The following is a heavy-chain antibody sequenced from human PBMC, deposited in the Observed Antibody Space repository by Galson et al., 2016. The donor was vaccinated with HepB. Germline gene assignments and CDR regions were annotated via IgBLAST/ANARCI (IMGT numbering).Heavy chain of an antibody. CDR2: ISSSSSYI. CDR1: TFSSYS. CDR3: ARGDIVGAIFDY. V-gene: IGHV3-21*01. Sequence: TFSSYSMNWVRQAPGKGLEWVSSISSSSSYIYYADSVKGRFTISRDNAKNSLYLQMNSLRAEDTAVYYCARGDIVGAIFDYWGQGTLVTVSS. D-gene: IGHD1-26*01. J-gene: IGHJ4*02.